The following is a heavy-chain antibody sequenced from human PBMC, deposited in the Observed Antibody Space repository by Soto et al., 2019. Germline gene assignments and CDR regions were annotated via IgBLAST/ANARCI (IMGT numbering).Heavy chain of an antibody. CDR1: GGSISSYF. D-gene: IGHD5-12*01. Sequence: SETLSLTCTVSGGSISSYFWSWIWQPPGKGLEWIGYIYYSGSTNYNPSLKSRVTISVDTSKNQFSLKLSSVTAADTAVYYCARGHSGYTEVRVYYYYYYYMDVWGKGTTVTVSS. CDR3: ARGHSGYTEVRVYYYYYYYMDV. CDR2: IYYSGST. V-gene: IGHV4-59*01. J-gene: IGHJ6*03.